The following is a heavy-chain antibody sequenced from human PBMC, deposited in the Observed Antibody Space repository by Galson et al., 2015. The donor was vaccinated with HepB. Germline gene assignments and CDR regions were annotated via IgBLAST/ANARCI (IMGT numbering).Heavy chain of an antibody. CDR1: GGTFSSYA. CDR3: ARGLVGDYRSYYYMDV. V-gene: IGHV1-69*13. CDR2: IIPIFGTA. D-gene: IGHD4-11*01. Sequence: SVKVSCKASGGTFSSYAISWVRQAPGQGLEWMGGIIPIFGTANYAQKFQGRVTITADESTSTAYMELSSLRSEDTAVYYCARGLVGDYRSYYYMDVWGKGTTVTVSS. J-gene: IGHJ6*03.